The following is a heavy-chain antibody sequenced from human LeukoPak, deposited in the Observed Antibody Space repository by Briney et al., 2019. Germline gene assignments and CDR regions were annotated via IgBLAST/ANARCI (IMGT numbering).Heavy chain of an antibody. D-gene: IGHD6-13*01. CDR3: ARGQGTSSWYGDLDY. CDR1: GGSFSGYY. J-gene: IGHJ4*02. Sequence: SETLSLTCAVYGGSFSGYYWSWLRQPPGKGLEWIGEINHSGSTNYNPSLKSRVTISVDTSKNQFSLKLSSVTAADTAVYYCARGQGTSSWYGDLDYWGQGTLVTVSS. CDR2: INHSGST. V-gene: IGHV4-34*01.